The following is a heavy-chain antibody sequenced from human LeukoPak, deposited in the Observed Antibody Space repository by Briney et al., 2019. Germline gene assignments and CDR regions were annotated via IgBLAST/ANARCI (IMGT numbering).Heavy chain of an antibody. J-gene: IGHJ4*02. CDR1: GGSISSGGYS. CDR2: IYHSGST. D-gene: IGHD3-3*01. CDR3: ERGENLYDFWSGYYD. V-gene: IGHV4-30-2*01. Sequence: SQTLSLTCAVSGGSISSGGYSWSWIRQPPGKGLEWIGYIYHSGSTYYNPSLKSRVTISVDRAKNQFSVKLSSVTAEDTDVYYCERGENLYDFWSGYYDWGQGTMVTVSS.